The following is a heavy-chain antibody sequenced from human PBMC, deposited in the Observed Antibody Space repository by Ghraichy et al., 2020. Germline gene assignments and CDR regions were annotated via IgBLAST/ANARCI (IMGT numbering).Heavy chain of an antibody. CDR1: GGSISSYY. Sequence: SQTLSLTCTVSGGSISSYYWSWIRQPPGKGLEWIGYIYYSGSTNYNPSLKSRVTISVDTSKNQFSLKLSSVTAADTAVYYCARAVYSYGYGGYYFDYWGQGTLVTVSS. CDR3: ARAVYSYGYGGYYFDY. J-gene: IGHJ4*02. D-gene: IGHD5-18*01. CDR2: IYYSGST. V-gene: IGHV4-59*01.